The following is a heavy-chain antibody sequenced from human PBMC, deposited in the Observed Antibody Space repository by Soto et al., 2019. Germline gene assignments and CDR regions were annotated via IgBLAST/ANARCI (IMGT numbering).Heavy chain of an antibody. J-gene: IGHJ4*02. D-gene: IGHD3-10*01. Sequence: GGSLRLSCAASGFTFSSYSMNWVRQAPGKGLEWVSSISSSSSYIYYADSVKGRFTISRDNAKNSLYLQMNSLRAEDTAVYYCARAKINMVQGDWGQGTLVTVSS. CDR1: GFTFSSYS. CDR2: ISSSSSYI. CDR3: ARAKINMVQGD. V-gene: IGHV3-21*01.